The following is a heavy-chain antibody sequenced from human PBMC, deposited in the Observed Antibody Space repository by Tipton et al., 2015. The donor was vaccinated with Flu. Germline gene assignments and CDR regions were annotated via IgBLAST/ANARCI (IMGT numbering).Heavy chain of an antibody. CDR2: FHHRGNI. J-gene: IGHJ4*02. V-gene: IGHV4-38-2*02. CDR3: VREENDGNPGGY. D-gene: IGHD1-1*01. CDR1: GYSISGGYY. Sequence: LRLSCAVSGYSISGGYYWGWIRQPPGKGLEWIGSFHHRGNIYYNPSLNSRVTISVETSKNQFSLKLTSLTAADTAIYYCVREENDGNPGGYWGQGTLVTVSS.